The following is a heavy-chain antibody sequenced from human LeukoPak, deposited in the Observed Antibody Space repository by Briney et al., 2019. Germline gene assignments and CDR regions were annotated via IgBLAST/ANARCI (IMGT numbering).Heavy chain of an antibody. D-gene: IGHD1-14*01. CDR2: IKEDGSEK. V-gene: IGHV3-7*01. Sequence: AGGSLRLSCAASGFLFSRYWMSWVRQAPGKGLEGVANIKEDGSEKYCVESMKGRFTISRDNVKNSLYLQINSLRAEDTAVYYCARDSFETDIDYWGQGTLVTVSS. J-gene: IGHJ4*02. CDR3: ARDSFETDIDY. CDR1: GFLFSRYW.